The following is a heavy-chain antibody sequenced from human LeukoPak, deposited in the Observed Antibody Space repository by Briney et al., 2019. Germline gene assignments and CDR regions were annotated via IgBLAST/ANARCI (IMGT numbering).Heavy chain of an antibody. CDR3: ARPKDGNSFDI. CDR2: IYYSGST. J-gene: IGHJ3*02. Sequence: PSETLSLTCTVPGGSISSSSYYWGWIPQPPGKGLEWIGSIYYSGSTYYNPSLKSRVTISVDTSKNQFSLKLSSVTAADTAVYYCARPKDGNSFDIWGQGTMFTVSS. D-gene: IGHD1-14*01. CDR1: GGSISSSSYY. V-gene: IGHV4-39*01.